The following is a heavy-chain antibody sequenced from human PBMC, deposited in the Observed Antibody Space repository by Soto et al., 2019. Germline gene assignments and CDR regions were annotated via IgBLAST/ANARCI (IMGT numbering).Heavy chain of an antibody. CDR1: GFTFSSYS. CDR2: ISSSSSTI. Sequence: AASGFTFSSYSMNWVRQAPGKGLEWVSYISSSSSTIYYADSVKGRFTISRDNAKNSLYLQMNSLRAEDTAVYYCARDLNYGLFDYWGQGTRVTVSS. V-gene: IGHV3-48*01. D-gene: IGHD4-17*01. J-gene: IGHJ4*02. CDR3: ARDLNYGLFDY.